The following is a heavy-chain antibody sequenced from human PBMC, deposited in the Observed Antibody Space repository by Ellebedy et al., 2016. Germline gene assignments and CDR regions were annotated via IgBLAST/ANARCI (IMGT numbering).Heavy chain of an antibody. D-gene: IGHD2-15*01. V-gene: IGHV3-30*03. Sequence: GGSLRLXXAASGFTFSSYGMYWVRQAPGKGLEWVAVISYDGNDKVYPGSVKGRFTISREDAKNSLFLQMNSLRVGDTAVYYCAREIHDVVTWGWDFDLWGRGTLVTVSS. J-gene: IGHJ2*01. CDR3: AREIHDVVTWGWDFDL. CDR1: GFTFSSYG. CDR2: ISYDGNDK.